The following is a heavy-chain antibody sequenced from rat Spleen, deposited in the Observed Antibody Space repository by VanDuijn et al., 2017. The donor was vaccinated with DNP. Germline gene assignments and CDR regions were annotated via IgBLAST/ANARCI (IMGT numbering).Heavy chain of an antibody. V-gene: IGHV3-3*01. Sequence: EVQLRESGPGLVKPSQSLSLTCSVTGYSITSSYRWNWIRKFPGNKLEWMGFISSAGSTNYNPSLKSRISITRDTSKNQFFLQLNSVTTEDTATYYCARNYGYNSLYAMDAWGQGTSVTVSS. CDR2: ISSAGST. CDR1: GYSITSSYR. D-gene: IGHD1-9*01. CDR3: ARNYGYNSLYAMDA. J-gene: IGHJ4*01.